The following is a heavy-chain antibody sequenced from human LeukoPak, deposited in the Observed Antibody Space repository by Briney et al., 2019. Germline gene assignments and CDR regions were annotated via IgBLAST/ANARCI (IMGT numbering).Heavy chain of an antibody. CDR1: GYTFTTYD. D-gene: IGHD6-19*01. CDR2: ISAYNGNT. J-gene: IGHJ4*02. V-gene: IGHV1-18*01. Sequence: GASVKVSCKASGYTFTTYDISWVRQAPGQGLEWVGWISAYNGNTNYAQKVQGRVIMTTDTSTSTAYMELRSLRSDDTAVYYCTRGGASSGYDYWGQGTLVTVSS. CDR3: TRGGASSGYDY.